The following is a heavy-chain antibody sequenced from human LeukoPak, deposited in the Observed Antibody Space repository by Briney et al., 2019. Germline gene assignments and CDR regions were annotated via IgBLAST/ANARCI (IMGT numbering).Heavy chain of an antibody. J-gene: IGHJ3*02. CDR3: ARDDYGDQDAFDI. D-gene: IGHD4-17*01. Sequence: GGSLRLSCAASGFTFSTYTMHWVRQAPGKGPEWVSSISSSTGTYIDHADSVKGRFTISRDNAQNSLYLQMNSLRAEDTALYYCARDDYGDQDAFDIWGQGTMVTVSS. CDR2: ISSSTGTYI. V-gene: IGHV3-21*06. CDR1: GFTFSTYT.